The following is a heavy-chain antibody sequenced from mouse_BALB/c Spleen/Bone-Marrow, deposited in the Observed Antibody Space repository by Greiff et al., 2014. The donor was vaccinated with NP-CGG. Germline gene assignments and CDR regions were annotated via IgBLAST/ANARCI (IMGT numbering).Heavy chain of an antibody. Sequence: VKLMESGAELARPGTSVKLSYKTSGYTFTNYWMQWIKQRPGQGLEWIGTIYPGDGDTRYTQKFKGKATLTADKSSSTAYMQLSSLASEDSAVYYCARSNYPYAMDYWGQGTSVTVSS. V-gene: IGHV1-87*01. CDR2: IYPGDGDT. CDR1: GYTFTNYW. CDR3: ARSNYPYAMDY. J-gene: IGHJ4*01. D-gene: IGHD2-5*01.